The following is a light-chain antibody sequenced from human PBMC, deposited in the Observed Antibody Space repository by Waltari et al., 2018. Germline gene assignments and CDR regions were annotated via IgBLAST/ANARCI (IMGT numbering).Light chain of an antibody. J-gene: IGLJ3*02. Sequence: QPVLTPPPSSSASPGKSARPTCTLPIYFNVCDFIIARYQQAPGSPPRFLLYYNSDFEKAQGSGVPSRFSGSKDASANAGILLISGLQSEDEADYYCMFWPSNVWVFGGGTKLTVL. V-gene: IGLV5-37*01. CDR3: MFWPSNVWV. CDR1: IYFNVCDFI. CDR2: YNSDFEK.